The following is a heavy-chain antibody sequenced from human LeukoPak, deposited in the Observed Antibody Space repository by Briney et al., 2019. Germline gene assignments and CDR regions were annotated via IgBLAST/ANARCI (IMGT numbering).Heavy chain of an antibody. CDR1: GYSISSGYY. D-gene: IGHD2-15*01. Sequence: KPSETLSLTCTVSGYSISSGYYWGWIRQPPGKGLEWIGSIYHSGRTFYNPSLKSRVTISVDTSKNQFSLKLTSVTAADTAVYYCAYNRNYCSGGSCYSDYYYYYMDVWGKGTTVTISS. CDR3: AYNRNYCSGGSCYSDYYYYYMDV. V-gene: IGHV4-38-2*02. J-gene: IGHJ6*03. CDR2: IYHSGRT.